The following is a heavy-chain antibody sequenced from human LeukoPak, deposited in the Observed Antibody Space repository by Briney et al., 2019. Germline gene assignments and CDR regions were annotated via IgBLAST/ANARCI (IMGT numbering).Heavy chain of an antibody. CDR2: IYYSGST. J-gene: IGHJ5*02. CDR3: ARDLGYCSSTSCPNWFDP. Sequence: SETLSLTCTVSGGSISRYYWSWIRQPPGKGLEWIGYIYYSGSTNYNPSLKSRVTISVDTSNNHFSLKLSSVTDADTAVYYCARDLGYCSSTSCPNWFDPWGQGTLVTVSS. D-gene: IGHD2-2*01. V-gene: IGHV4-59*01. CDR1: GGSISRYY.